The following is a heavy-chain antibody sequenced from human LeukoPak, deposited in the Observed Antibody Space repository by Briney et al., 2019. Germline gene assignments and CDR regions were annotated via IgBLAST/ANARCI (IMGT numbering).Heavy chain of an antibody. CDR2: IIPIFGTA. J-gene: IGHJ6*02. V-gene: IGHV1-69*13. CDR1: GGTFSSYA. Sequence: SVKVSCKASGGTFSSYAISWVRQAPGQGLEWMGGIIPIFGTANYAQKFQGRVTITADESTSTAYMELSSLRSEDTAVYYCAITYYYDSSGYYFHQDYYYGMDVWGQGTTVTVSS. CDR3: AITYYYDSSGYYFHQDYYYGMDV. D-gene: IGHD3-22*01.